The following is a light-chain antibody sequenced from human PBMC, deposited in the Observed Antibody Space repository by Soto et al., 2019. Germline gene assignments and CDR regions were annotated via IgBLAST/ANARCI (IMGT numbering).Light chain of an antibody. CDR3: QQYTNWPWT. CDR2: GAS. CDR1: QSVSSR. V-gene: IGKV3-15*01. J-gene: IGKJ1*01. Sequence: EIVMTQSPATRSVSLGEGGTRACSASQSVSSRLAWYQQKPGQAPRLLISGASTRATGIPPRFSGRGSGTEFTLTISSLQSEDFAVYYCQQYTNWPWTFGRGTKVDI.